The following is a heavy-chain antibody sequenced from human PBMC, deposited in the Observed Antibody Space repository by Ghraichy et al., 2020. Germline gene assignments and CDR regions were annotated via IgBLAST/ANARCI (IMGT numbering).Heavy chain of an antibody. CDR2: ISGSGGST. D-gene: IGHD2-2*02. CDR3: AKDRIGYCSSTSCYTNFDY. Sequence: LSLTCAVSGFTFSSYAMSWVRQAPGKGLEWVSAISGSGGSTYYADSVKGRFTISRDNSKNTLYLQMNSLRAEDTAVYYCAKDRIGYCSSTSCYTNFDYWGQGTLVTVSS. V-gene: IGHV3-23*01. CDR1: GFTFSSYA. J-gene: IGHJ4*02.